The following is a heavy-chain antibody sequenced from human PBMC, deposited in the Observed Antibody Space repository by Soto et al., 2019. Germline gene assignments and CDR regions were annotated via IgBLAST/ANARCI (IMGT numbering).Heavy chain of an antibody. CDR1: GGSISSYY. CDR2: IYYSGST. Sequence: PSETLSLTCTVSGGSISSYYWSWIRQPPGKGLEWIGYIYYSGSTNYNPSLKSRVTISVDTSKNQFSLKPSSVTAADTAVYYCAREVVAAKSNWFDPWGQGTLVTVSS. J-gene: IGHJ5*02. CDR3: AREVVAAKSNWFDP. V-gene: IGHV4-59*01. D-gene: IGHD2-15*01.